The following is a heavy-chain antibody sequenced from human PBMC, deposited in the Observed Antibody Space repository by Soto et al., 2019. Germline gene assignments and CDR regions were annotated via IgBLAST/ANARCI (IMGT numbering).Heavy chain of an antibody. J-gene: IGHJ4*02. D-gene: IGHD6-6*01. CDR2: IYYSGST. V-gene: IGHV4-59*01. CDR3: AGSSYSGLAPRPGYFDY. Sequence: SESLSLTCTVSGSSLSSYYWSRIRQPPGKGLEWIGYIYYSGSTNYKPSLKSRVTISVDTSKNQFSLQLSSVTAADTAVYYCAGSSYSGLAPRPGYFDYWGQETLLTASS. CDR1: GSSLSSYY.